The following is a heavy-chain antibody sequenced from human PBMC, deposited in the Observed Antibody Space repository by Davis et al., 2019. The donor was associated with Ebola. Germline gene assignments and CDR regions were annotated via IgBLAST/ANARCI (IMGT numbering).Heavy chain of an antibody. J-gene: IGHJ4*02. Sequence: GESLKISCATSAFTFSSYGMHWVRQAPGKGLEWVSAISGSGGSTYYADSVKGRFTISRDNSKNTLYLQMNSLRAEDTAVYYCAKVGGYDQFDYWGQGTLVTVSS. D-gene: IGHD5-12*01. CDR2: ISGSGGST. CDR1: AFTFSSYG. CDR3: AKVGGYDQFDY. V-gene: IGHV3-23*01.